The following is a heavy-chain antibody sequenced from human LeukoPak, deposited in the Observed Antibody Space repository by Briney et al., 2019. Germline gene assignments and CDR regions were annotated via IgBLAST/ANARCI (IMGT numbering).Heavy chain of an antibody. D-gene: IGHD5-12*01. CDR2: FDPEDGET. CDR1: GYTLTELS. CDR3: ATAVDIAAPYYLDY. J-gene: IGHJ4*02. V-gene: IGHV1-24*01. Sequence: ASVKVSCKVSGYTLTELSMHWVRQAPGKGLEWMGGFDPEDGETIYAQKFQGRVTMTEDTSTDTAYMELSSLRSEDTAVYYCATAVDIAAPYYLDYWGQGTLVTVSS.